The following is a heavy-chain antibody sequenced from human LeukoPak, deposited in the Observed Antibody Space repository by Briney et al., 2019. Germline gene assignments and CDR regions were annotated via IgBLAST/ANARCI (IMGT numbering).Heavy chain of an antibody. V-gene: IGHV4-59*01. CDR2: IYYSGST. CDR1: GGSISSYY. Sequence: SETLSLTCTVSGGSISSYYWSWIRQPPGKGLEWIGYIYYSGSTNYNPSLKSRVTISVDTSKNQFSLKLSSVTAADTAVYYCARERPTEDSSSWYSWFDPWGQGTLVTVSS. J-gene: IGHJ5*02. CDR3: ARERPTEDSSSWYSWFDP. D-gene: IGHD6-13*01.